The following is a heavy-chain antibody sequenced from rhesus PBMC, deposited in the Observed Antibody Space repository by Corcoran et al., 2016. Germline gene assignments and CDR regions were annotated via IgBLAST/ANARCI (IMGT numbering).Heavy chain of an antibody. J-gene: IGHJ3*01. CDR3: ARDAPGYYYAFDF. Sequence: QLQLQESGPGLVKPSETLSLTCSVSGGSISSNYWSWIRRPPGNGLEWIGLIFGSSGRTDYNPSLKSRVTICADTSKNQFSLMLSSVTAADTAVYYCARDAPGYYYAFDFWGQGLRLTVSS. V-gene: IGHV4-173*01. CDR2: IFGSSGRT. D-gene: IGHD3-34*01. CDR1: GGSISSNY.